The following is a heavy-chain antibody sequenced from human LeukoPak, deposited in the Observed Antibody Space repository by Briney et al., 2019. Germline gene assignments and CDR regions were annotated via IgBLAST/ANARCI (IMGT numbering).Heavy chain of an antibody. D-gene: IGHD4-17*01. J-gene: IGHJ4*02. CDR3: TREFYGDPWPPFDY. V-gene: IGHV3-49*03. CDR1: GFTFGDYA. Sequence: GRSLRLSCTASGFTFGDYAMSWFRQAPGKGLEWVGFIRSKAYGGTTEYAASVKGRFTISRDDSKSIAYLQMNSLKTEDTAVYYCTREFYGDPWPPFDYWGQGTLVTVSS. CDR2: IRSKAYGGTT.